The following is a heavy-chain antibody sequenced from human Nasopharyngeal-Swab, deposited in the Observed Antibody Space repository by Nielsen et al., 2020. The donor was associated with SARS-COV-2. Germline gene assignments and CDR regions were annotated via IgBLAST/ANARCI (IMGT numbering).Heavy chain of an antibody. J-gene: IGHJ4*02. CDR2: IYYSGST. V-gene: IGHV4-39*01. CDR3: ARQSGYDFWSGYSTVYYFDY. CDR1: GGSISSGGYY. D-gene: IGHD3-3*01. Sequence: SETLSLTCTVSGGSISSGGYYWGWIRQPPGKGLEWIGSIYYSGSTYYNPSLKSRVTISVDTSKNQFSLKLSSVTAADTAVYYCARQSGYDFWSGYSTVYYFDYWGQGTLVTVSS.